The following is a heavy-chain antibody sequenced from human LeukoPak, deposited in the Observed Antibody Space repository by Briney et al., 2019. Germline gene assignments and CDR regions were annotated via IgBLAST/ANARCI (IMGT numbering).Heavy chain of an antibody. CDR1: GGTFSSYA. CDR3: ASGEASGSYFDAFDI. CDR2: IIPILGIA. D-gene: IGHD3-10*01. V-gene: IGHV1-69*04. Sequence: SVKVSCKASGGTFSSYAISWVRQAPGQGLEWMGRIIPILGIANYAQKFQGRVTITADKSTSTAYMELSSLRSEDTAVYYCASGEASGSYFDAFDIWGQGTMVTVSS. J-gene: IGHJ3*02.